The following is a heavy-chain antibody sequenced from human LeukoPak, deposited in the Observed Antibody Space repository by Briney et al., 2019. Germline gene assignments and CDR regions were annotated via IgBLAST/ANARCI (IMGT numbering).Heavy chain of an antibody. V-gene: IGHV3-7*01. J-gene: IGHJ4*02. CDR3: XXDSVRYDFWSGYYMNY. CDR1: GFTFXXXW. D-gene: IGHD3-3*01. Sequence: GGSLRLSCAASGFTFXXXWMSWVXQAPGKXXXXXXXXXXDASEKYYVXXXXXXXTXXXDNAKNXLYLQMNSLRAEDTAVYYXXXDSVRYDFWSGYYMNYWGQGSLVTVSS. CDR2: XXXDASEK.